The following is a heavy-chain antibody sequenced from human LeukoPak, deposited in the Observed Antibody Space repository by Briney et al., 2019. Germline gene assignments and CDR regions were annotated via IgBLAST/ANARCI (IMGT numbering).Heavy chain of an antibody. CDR3: ARSEYQLLGGYWFDP. Sequence: KPSQTLSLTCTVSGGSISSGGYYWSWIRQHPGKGLEWIGYIYYSGSTYYNPSLKSRVTISVDTSKNQFSLKLSSVTAADTAVYYCARSEYQLLGGYWFDPLGPGNPGHRLL. CDR1: GGSISSGGYY. J-gene: IGHJ5*02. D-gene: IGHD2-2*01. V-gene: IGHV4-31*03. CDR2: IYYSGST.